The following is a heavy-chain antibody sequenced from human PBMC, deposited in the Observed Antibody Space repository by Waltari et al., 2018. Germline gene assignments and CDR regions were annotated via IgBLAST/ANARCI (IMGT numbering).Heavy chain of an antibody. J-gene: IGHJ4*02. V-gene: IGHV4-39*01. CDR3: ASFYDILTGGFDY. CDR2: IYYSGST. D-gene: IGHD3-9*01. CDR1: GGSISSSSYS. Sequence: QLQLQESGPGLVKPSETLSLTCTVSGGSISSSSYSWGWIRQPPGKGLEWIGSIYYSGSTYYNPSLKSRVTISVDTSKNQFSLKLSSVTAADTAVYYCASFYDILTGGFDYWGQGTLVTVSS.